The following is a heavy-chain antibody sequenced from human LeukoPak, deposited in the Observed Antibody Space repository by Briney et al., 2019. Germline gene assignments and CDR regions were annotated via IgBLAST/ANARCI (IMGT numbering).Heavy chain of an antibody. V-gene: IGHV3-74*01. CDR3: ATEGPLPGGHDY. Sequence: GGSLTLSCAASGSTFRDYWMHWVRQAPGKGLVWVSRVNSDGSSTNYADSVKGRFTISRDNAKNTVYLQMNSLRGEDTAVYFCATEGPLPGGHDYWGQGTLVTVSS. CDR2: VNSDGSST. J-gene: IGHJ4*02. D-gene: IGHD2-15*01. CDR1: GSTFRDYW.